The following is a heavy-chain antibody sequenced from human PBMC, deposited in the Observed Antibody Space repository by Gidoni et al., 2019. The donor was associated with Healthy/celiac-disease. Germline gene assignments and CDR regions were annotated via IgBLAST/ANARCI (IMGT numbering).Heavy chain of an antibody. J-gene: IGHJ4*02. CDR1: GFTFSSYA. V-gene: IGHV3-23*01. D-gene: IGHD5-12*01. CDR2: ISGSGGST. Sequence: EVQLLESGGGLVQTGGSLRLSCAASGFTFSSYAMSWVRQAPGKGLEWVSAISGSGGSTYYADSVKGRFTISRDNSKNTLYLQMNSLRAEDTAVYYCAKDSSEEMATIPSLYFDYWGQGTLVTVSS. CDR3: AKDSSEEMATIPSLYFDY.